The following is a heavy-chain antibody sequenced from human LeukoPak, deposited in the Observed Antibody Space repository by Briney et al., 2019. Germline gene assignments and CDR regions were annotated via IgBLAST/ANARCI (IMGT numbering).Heavy chain of an antibody. CDR3: ATKSYYYGSGSYWTVFDY. CDR2: ISAYNGNT. Sequence: GASVKVSCKASGYTFTSYGISWVRQAPGQGLEWMGWISAYNGNTNYAQKLQGRVTMTEDTSTDTAYMELSSLRSEDTAVYYCATKSYYYGSGSYWTVFDYWGQGTLVTVSS. D-gene: IGHD3-10*01. V-gene: IGHV1-18*01. CDR1: GYTFTSYG. J-gene: IGHJ4*02.